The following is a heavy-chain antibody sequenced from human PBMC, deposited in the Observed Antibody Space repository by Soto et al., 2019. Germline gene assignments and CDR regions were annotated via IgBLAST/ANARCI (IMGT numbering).Heavy chain of an antibody. CDR3: VRNRIAAAGTFDY. J-gene: IGHJ4*02. CDR2: ISSNGGST. V-gene: IGHV3-64D*06. D-gene: IGHD6-13*01. Sequence: LRLSCSASGFTFSSYAMHWVRQAPGKGLEYVSAISSNGGSTYYADSVKGRFTISRDNSKNTLYLQMSSLRAEDTAVYYCVRNRIAAAGTFDYWGQGTLVTVSS. CDR1: GFTFSSYA.